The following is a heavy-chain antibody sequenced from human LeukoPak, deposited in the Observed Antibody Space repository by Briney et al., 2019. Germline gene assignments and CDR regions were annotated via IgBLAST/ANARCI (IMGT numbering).Heavy chain of an antibody. J-gene: IGHJ4*02. D-gene: IGHD5-18*01. CDR3: ARVDTAMDDPFDY. Sequence: ASVKVSCKACGYTFTSYVMHWVRQAPGQRLEWMGWINAGNGNTKYSQKFQGRVTITRDTSASTAYMELSSLRSGDTAVYYCARVDTAMDDPFDYWGQGTLVTVSS. CDR2: INAGNGNT. V-gene: IGHV1-3*01. CDR1: GYTFTSYV.